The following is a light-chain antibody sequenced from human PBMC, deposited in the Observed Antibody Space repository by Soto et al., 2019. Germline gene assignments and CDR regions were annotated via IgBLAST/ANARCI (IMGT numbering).Light chain of an antibody. CDR3: QQCETYWT. CDR1: QNVNDW. J-gene: IGKJ1*01. Sequence: DIQMTQSPATLPASLGDTVTITCRASQNVNDWLAWYQQKPGKAPKLLIYKASSLESGVPSRFSGSGSGTEFTLTISSLQPDDFATYYCQQCETYWTFGQGTKVEIK. V-gene: IGKV1-5*03. CDR2: KAS.